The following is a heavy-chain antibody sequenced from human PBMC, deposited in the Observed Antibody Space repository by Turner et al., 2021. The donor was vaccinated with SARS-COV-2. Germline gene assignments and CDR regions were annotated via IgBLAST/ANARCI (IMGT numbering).Heavy chain of an antibody. J-gene: IGHJ2*01. D-gene: IGHD3-22*01. V-gene: IGHV3-48*03. CDR3: ARDQYYDSSGYYFFRASYFDL. CDR1: GFPFSRYE. Sequence: EVHLVESGGGLVQPGGSLRLSCSASGFPFSRYEMNWVRQAPGKGLEWVSYISSSGGTIYYADSVKGRFTISRDNAKNSLYLQMNSLRAEDTAVYYCARDQYYDSSGYYFFRASYFDLWGRGTLVTVSS. CDR2: ISSSGGTI.